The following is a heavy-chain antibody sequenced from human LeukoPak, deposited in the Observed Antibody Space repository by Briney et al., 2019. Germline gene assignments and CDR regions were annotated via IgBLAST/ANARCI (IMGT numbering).Heavy chain of an antibody. J-gene: IGHJ3*02. CDR3: ANKYYDILTGHRDAFDI. V-gene: IGHV4-34*01. CDR1: GGSFSGYY. CDR2: INHSGST. D-gene: IGHD3-9*01. Sequence: SETLSLTCAVYGGSFSGYYWSWIRQPPGKGLEWIGEINHSGSTNYNPSLKSRVTISVDTSKNQFSLKLSSVTAADTAVYYCANKYYDILTGHRDAFDIWGQGTMVTGSS.